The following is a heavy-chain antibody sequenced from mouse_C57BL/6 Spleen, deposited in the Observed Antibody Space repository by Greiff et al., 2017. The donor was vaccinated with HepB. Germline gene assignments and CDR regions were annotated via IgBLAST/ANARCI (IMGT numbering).Heavy chain of an antibody. V-gene: IGHV1-81*01. CDR2: IYPRSGNT. D-gene: IGHD4-1*01. CDR3: ARLGPHWYFDV. J-gene: IGHJ1*03. Sequence: QVQLQQSGAELARPGASVKLSCKASGYTFTSYGISWVKQRTGQGLEWIGEIYPRSGNTYYNEKFKGKATLTADKSSSTAYMALRSLTSEDSAVYFCARLGPHWYFDVWGTGTTVTVSS. CDR1: GYTFTSYG.